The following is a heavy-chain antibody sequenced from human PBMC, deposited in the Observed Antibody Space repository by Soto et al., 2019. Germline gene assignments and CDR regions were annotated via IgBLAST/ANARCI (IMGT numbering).Heavy chain of an antibody. D-gene: IGHD6-13*01. CDR1: GFTFSSYS. CDR2: ISSSSSTI. J-gene: IGHJ5*02. V-gene: IGHV3-48*01. Sequence: EVQLVESGGGLVQPGGSLRLSCAASGFTFSSYSMNWVRQAPGKGLEWVSYISSSSSTIYYADSVKGRFTVSRDNAKNALYMQMNSLRAEDTAVYYCARHPEGIAEIGWFGPWGQGTMVTVSS. CDR3: ARHPEGIAEIGWFGP.